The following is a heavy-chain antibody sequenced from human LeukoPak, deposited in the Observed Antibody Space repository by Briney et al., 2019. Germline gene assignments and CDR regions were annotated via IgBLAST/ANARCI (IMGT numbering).Heavy chain of an antibody. CDR2: IKQDGSEK. V-gene: IGHV3-7*01. Sequence: GGSLRLSCVASGLSFGNYWMDWVRQAPGKGLEWVGNIKQDGSEKYYVDSVKGRFTISRDNAKNSPYLDMNSLRVEDTAIYYCTRDFDPWGQGTLVTVSS. CDR3: TRDFDP. CDR1: GLSFGNYW. J-gene: IGHJ5*02.